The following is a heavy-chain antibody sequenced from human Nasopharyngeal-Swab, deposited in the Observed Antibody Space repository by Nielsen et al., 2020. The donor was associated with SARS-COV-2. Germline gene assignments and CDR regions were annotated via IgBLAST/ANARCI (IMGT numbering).Heavy chain of an antibody. D-gene: IGHD3-10*01. Sequence: GESLKISCAASGFTFSSYAMHWVRQAPGKGLEWVAVISYDGSNKYYADSVKGRFTISRGNSKNTLYLQMNSLRAEDTAVYYCASSSGMVQPYGMDVWGQGTTVTVSS. J-gene: IGHJ6*02. CDR2: ISYDGSNK. CDR3: ASSSGMVQPYGMDV. V-gene: IGHV3-30*04. CDR1: GFTFSSYA.